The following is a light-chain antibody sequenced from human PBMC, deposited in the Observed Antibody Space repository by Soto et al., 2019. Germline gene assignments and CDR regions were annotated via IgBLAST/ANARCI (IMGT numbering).Light chain of an antibody. J-gene: IGKJ1*01. Sequence: DIQMTQSPSLVSAVVGERVTITCRASPSVSTWLAWYQQRPGGAPQMLVHGASVLESGVSSRYSDSGAGRQFTLTFTSLQSEDVATYICQQYNSYTPTFGPGTKVEI. CDR3: QQYNSYTPT. CDR2: GAS. V-gene: IGKV1-5*01. CDR1: PSVSTW.